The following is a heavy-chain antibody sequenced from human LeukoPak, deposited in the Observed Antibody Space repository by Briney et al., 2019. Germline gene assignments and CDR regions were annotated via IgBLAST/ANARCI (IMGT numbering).Heavy chain of an antibody. CDR1: GGSISSYY. Sequence: SETLSPTCTVSGGSISSYYWTWIRQPPGKGLEWIGYIYYSGSTDYNPSLKSRVTISLDTSKNQFSLKLSSVTAADTAVYYCARGGTRIAAAGLDYWGQGTLVTVSS. CDR3: ARGGTRIAAAGLDY. J-gene: IGHJ4*02. D-gene: IGHD6-13*01. CDR2: IYYSGST. V-gene: IGHV4-59*01.